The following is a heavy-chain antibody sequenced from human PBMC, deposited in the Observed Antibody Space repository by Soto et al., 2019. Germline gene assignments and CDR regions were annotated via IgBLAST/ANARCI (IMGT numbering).Heavy chain of an antibody. D-gene: IGHD6-13*01. CDR2: IYYRGST. CDR1: PGSLRSYY. J-gene: IGHJ5*02. V-gene: IGHV4-59*12. Sequence: PSETLSLTCTVSPGSLRSYYWSWIRQPPGKGLERIGYIYYRGSTNYSPSLKSRVTISVDTSKIQFSLKLSFVTAADTAVYYCARDEVIAAAGHNWFDPWGQGTLVTVSS. CDR3: ARDEVIAAAGHNWFDP.